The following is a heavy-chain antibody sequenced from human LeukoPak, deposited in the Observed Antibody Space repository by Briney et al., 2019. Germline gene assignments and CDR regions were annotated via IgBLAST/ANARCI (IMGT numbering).Heavy chain of an antibody. V-gene: IGHV1-2*02. J-gene: IGHJ4*02. CDR3: ARGPIFGVVIGFDY. D-gene: IGHD3-3*01. CDR1: GYTFTGYY. CDR2: INPNSGGT. Sequence: ASVKVSCKASGYTFTGYYMHWVRQAPGQGLEWMGWINPNSGGTNYAQKFQGRVTMTRDTSISTAYMELSRLRSDDTAVYYCARGPIFGVVIGFDYWGQGTLVTVSS.